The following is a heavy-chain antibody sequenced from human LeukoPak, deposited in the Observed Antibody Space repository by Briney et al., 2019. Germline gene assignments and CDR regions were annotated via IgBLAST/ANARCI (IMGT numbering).Heavy chain of an antibody. CDR1: GGSFSGYY. J-gene: IGHJ4*02. Sequence: SETLSLTCAVYGGSFSGYYWSWIRQPPGKGLEWIGEINHSGSTNYNPSLKSRVTISVDTSKNQFSLKLSSVTAADTAVYYCARGMTTVTPAFDYWGQGTLVTVSS. CDR2: INHSGST. V-gene: IGHV4-34*01. D-gene: IGHD4-11*01. CDR3: ARGMTTVTPAFDY.